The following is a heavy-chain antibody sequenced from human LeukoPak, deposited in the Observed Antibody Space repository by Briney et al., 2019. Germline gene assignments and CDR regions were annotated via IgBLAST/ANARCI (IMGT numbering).Heavy chain of an antibody. D-gene: IGHD3-10*01. J-gene: IGHJ5*02. V-gene: IGHV4-39*01. CDR2: IYYSGST. CDR1: GGSLSSSSYF. CDR3: ARHDNYGSANWFDP. Sequence: SETLSLTCTVSGGSLSSSSYFWGWIRQPPGKGLEWIGSIYYSGSTYYNPSLKSRVTISIDTFKNQFSLKLSSVTAADTAVYYCARHDNYGSANWFDPWGQGTLVTVSS.